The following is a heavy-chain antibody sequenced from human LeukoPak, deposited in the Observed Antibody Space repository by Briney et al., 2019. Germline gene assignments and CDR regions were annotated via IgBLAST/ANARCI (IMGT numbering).Heavy chain of an antibody. Sequence: PGGPRTLSCSTSEFPCEDYAYHWVGQVPGKGLEWVSLISRDGGTTSYGDSVKGRFTISRDNRKNSLYMQMNSLKTEDSALYYCAKEFSGSYENWGRGILVTVSS. J-gene: IGHJ4*02. CDR2: ISRDGGTT. V-gene: IGHV3-43*02. D-gene: IGHD3-10*01. CDR3: AKEFSGSYEN. CDR1: EFPCEDYA.